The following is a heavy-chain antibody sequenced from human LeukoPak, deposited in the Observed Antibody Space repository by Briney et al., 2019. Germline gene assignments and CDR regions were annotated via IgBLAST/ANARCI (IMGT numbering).Heavy chain of an antibody. D-gene: IGHD6-19*01. J-gene: IGHJ6*03. V-gene: IGHV1-2*06. CDR3: ARARAIAVAGRPYYYYYMDV. CDR2: INPNSGGT. Sequence: ASVKVSCKASGYTFTGYYMHWVRQAPGQGLEWMGRINPNSGGTNYAQKFQGRATMTRDTSISTAYMELSRLRSDDTAVYYCARARAIAVAGRPYYYYYMDVWGKGTTVTVSS. CDR1: GYTFTGYY.